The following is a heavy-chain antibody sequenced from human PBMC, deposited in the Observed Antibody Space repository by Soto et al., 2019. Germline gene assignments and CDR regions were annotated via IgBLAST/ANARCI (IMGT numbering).Heavy chain of an antibody. CDR3: ARGRCSGGSCYHEHFGY. CDR1: GGTFSSYT. Sequence: ASVKVSCKASGGTFSSYTISWVRQAPGQGLEWMGRIIPILGIANYAQKFQGRVTITADKSTSTAYMELSSLRSEDTAVYYCARGRCSGGSCYHEHFGYWGQGTLVTVSS. J-gene: IGHJ4*02. V-gene: IGHV1-69*02. D-gene: IGHD2-15*01. CDR2: IIPILGIA.